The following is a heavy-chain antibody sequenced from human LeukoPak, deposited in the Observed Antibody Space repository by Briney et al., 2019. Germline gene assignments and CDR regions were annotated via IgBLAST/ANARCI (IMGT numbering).Heavy chain of an antibody. CDR2: ISSSSSYI. CDR3: ARGGYGDYDDAFDI. D-gene: IGHD4-17*01. Sequence: PGGSLRLSXAASGFTFSSYSMNWVRQAPGKGLEWVSSISSSSSYIYYADSVKGRFTISRDNAKNSLYLQMNSLRAEDTAVYYCARGGYGDYDDAFDIWGQGTMVTVSS. V-gene: IGHV3-21*01. J-gene: IGHJ3*02. CDR1: GFTFSSYS.